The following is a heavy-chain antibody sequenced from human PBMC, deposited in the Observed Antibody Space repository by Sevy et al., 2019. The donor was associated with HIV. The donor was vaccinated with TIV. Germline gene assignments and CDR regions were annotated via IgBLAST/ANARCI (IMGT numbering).Heavy chain of an antibody. Sequence: GGSLRLSFAASRFTLRSYAMSWVRQAPGKGLEWVSAISGSGVSTYYADSVKGRFTISRDNSKNTLYLQMNSLRAEDTAVYYCAKDVRYDSSGYFDYWGQGILVTVSS. CDR2: ISGSGVST. CDR3: AKDVRYDSSGYFDY. J-gene: IGHJ4*02. CDR1: RFTLRSYA. V-gene: IGHV3-23*01. D-gene: IGHD3-22*01.